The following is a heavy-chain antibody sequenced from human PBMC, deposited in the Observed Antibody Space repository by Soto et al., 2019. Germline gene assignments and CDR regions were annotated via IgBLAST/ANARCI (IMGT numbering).Heavy chain of an antibody. Sequence: ASVKVSCKASGGTFSSYAISWVRQAPGQGLEWMGGIIPIFGTANYAQKFQGRVTITADESTSTAYMELSSLRSEDTAVYYCARVGGTGGAVAFDYWGQGTLVTVSS. CDR3: ARVGGTGGAVAFDY. J-gene: IGHJ4*02. D-gene: IGHD6-19*01. CDR1: GGTFSSYA. CDR2: IIPIFGTA. V-gene: IGHV1-69*13.